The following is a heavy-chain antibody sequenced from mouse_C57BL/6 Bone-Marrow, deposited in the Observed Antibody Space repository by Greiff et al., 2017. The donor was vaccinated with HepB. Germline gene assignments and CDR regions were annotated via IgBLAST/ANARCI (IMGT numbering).Heavy chain of an antibody. CDR2: IYPGDGDT. CDR1: GYAFSSSW. CDR3: ARDCYYSYYYAMDY. J-gene: IGHJ4*01. V-gene: IGHV1-82*01. D-gene: IGHD2-3*01. Sequence: QVQLQQSGPELVKPGASVKISCKASGYAFSSSWMNWVKQRPGKGLEWIGRIYPGDGDTNYNGKLKGKATLTADKSSSTAYMQLSSLTSEDSAVYFCARDCYYSYYYAMDYWGQGTSVTVSS.